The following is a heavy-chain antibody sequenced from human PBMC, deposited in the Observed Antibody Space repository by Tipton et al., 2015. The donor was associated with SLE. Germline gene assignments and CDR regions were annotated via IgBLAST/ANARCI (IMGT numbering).Heavy chain of an antibody. CDR3: AKEGLFGSYIDY. D-gene: IGHD3-3*01. CDR2: ISGSGAGR. CDR1: GFTFSSYA. V-gene: IGHV3-23*01. J-gene: IGHJ4*02. Sequence: SLRLSCAASGFTFSSYAMSWVRQAPGKGLEWVSVISGSGAGRYYADSVKGRFTISRDNSKDTLYLHMNSLRAEDTAVYYCAKEGLFGSYIDYWGQGTLVTVSS.